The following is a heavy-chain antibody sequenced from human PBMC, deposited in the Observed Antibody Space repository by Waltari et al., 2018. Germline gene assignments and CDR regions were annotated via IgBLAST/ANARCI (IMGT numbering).Heavy chain of an antibody. V-gene: IGHV3-53*01. CDR1: GFIVCPND. Sequence: EVQLVESGGGLIQPGGSLRLSGAASGFIVCPNDMRWVRQVPGKGLEWVSVIYSGGSTHYADSVKGRFTISRDNSKNTLYLQMNSLRVEDTAVFYCARGGYMDVWGKGTTVTVSS. CDR2: IYSGGST. J-gene: IGHJ6*03. CDR3: ARGGYMDV.